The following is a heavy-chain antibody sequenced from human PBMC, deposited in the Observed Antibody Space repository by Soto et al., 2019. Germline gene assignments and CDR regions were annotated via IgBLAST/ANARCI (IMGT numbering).Heavy chain of an antibody. Sequence: ASVKVSCKASGYTFTSYFMHWVRQAPGQGLEWMGIINPSGGSTSYAQKFQGRVTITADESTSTAYMELSSLRSEDTAVYYCAAQYCSGGRCWADYWGQGTLVTVSS. J-gene: IGHJ4*02. CDR3: AAQYCSGGRCWADY. D-gene: IGHD2-15*01. CDR1: GYTFTSYF. CDR2: INPSGGST. V-gene: IGHV1-46*01.